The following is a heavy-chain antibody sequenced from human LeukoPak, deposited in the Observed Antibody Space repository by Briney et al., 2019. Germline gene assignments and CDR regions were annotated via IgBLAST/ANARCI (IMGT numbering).Heavy chain of an antibody. V-gene: IGHV3-23*01. J-gene: IGHJ4*02. CDR3: AKYLSRAFDS. CDR1: GFPFNRFA. Sequence: GGSLRLSCTASGFPFNRFAMSWVRQAPGQGLAWVSAISGGGDAHYADSVKGRFTISRDNSRNLLYLHMSSLRAEDTAVYYCAKYLSRAFDSWGQGILVSVSS. D-gene: IGHD2/OR15-2a*01. CDR2: ISGGGDA.